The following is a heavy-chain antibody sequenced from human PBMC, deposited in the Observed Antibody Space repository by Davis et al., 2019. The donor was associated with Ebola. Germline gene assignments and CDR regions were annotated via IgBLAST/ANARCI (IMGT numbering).Heavy chain of an antibody. CDR2: ISWDGRST. V-gene: IGHV3-43D*03. Sequence: GGSLRLSCAASGFTFGDYAMHWVRQAPGKGLEWVSLISWDGRSTAYAHSVRDRFSISRDNSRNFLYLQMNGLRAEDTALYYCTAYDSTFRNYWGQGTLVTVSS. J-gene: IGHJ4*02. CDR1: GFTFGDYA. D-gene: IGHD3-22*01. CDR3: TAYDSTFRNY.